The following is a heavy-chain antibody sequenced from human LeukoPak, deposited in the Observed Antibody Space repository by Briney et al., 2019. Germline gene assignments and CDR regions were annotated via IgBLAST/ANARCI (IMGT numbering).Heavy chain of an antibody. CDR3: ATEPNAYGEYFDY. CDR2: ISSSGSTI. Sequence: GXXLRLSCAASGFTFSSYSMNWARQAPGKGLEWVSYISSSGSTIYYADSVKGRFTISRDNAKNSLYLQMNSLRAEDTAVYYCATEPNAYGEYFDYWGQGTLVTVSS. J-gene: IGHJ4*02. V-gene: IGHV3-48*04. D-gene: IGHD1-14*01. CDR1: GFTFSSYS.